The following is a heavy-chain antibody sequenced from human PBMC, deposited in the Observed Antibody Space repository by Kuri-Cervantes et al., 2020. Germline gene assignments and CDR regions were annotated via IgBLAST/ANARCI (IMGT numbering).Heavy chain of an antibody. V-gene: IGHV3-74*01. CDR1: GFTFSSYW. Sequence: GESLKISCAASGFTFSSYWMHWVRQAPGKGLVWVSRINSDGSSTSYADSVKGRFTISRDNAKNTLYLQMSSLRAEDTAVYYCARDSGQDAFDIWGQGTMVTVSS. J-gene: IGHJ3*02. CDR2: INSDGSST. CDR3: ARDSGQDAFDI.